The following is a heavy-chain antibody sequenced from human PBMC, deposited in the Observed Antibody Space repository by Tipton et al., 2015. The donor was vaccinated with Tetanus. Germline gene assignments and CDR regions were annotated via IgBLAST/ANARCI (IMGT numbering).Heavy chain of an antibody. J-gene: IGHJ4*02. D-gene: IGHD6-19*01. CDR1: GYSFTSYW. CDR2: IYPGDSDT. CDR3: ARRLGFSSGELGYFDY. V-gene: IGHV5-51*01. Sequence: MQLVQSGAEVKKPGESLKISCKGSGYSFTSYWIGLVRQMPGKGLEWMGIIYPGDSDTSYSPSFQGQVTISADKSISPAYLQWSGLKASDTAMYYCARRLGFSSGELGYFDYWGQGTLVTVSS.